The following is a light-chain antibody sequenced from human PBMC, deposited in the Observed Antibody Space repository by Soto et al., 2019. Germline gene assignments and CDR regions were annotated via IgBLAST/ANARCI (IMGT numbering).Light chain of an antibody. CDR2: DVT. Sequence: QSALTQPRSVSGSPGQSVTISCTGTSSDVGGYMYVSWYQQYPGKAPRLMIYDVTKRPSGVPDRFSGSKSGNTASLTISGLQAEDEADYYCCSYAGSYTLAFGGGTKVTVL. CDR3: CSYAGSYTLA. J-gene: IGLJ2*01. CDR1: SSDVGGYMY. V-gene: IGLV2-11*01.